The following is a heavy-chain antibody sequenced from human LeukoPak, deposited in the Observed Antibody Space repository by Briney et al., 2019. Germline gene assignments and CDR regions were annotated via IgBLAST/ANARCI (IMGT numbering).Heavy chain of an antibody. CDR3: ARDGYIVVVVAATPTKFDY. Sequence: GGSLRLSCAASGFTFSNAWMSWVRQAPGKGLEWVSAISGSGGSTYYADSVKGRFTISRDNAKNSLYLQMNSLRAEDTAVYYCARDGYIVVVVAATPTKFDYWGQGTLVTVSS. V-gene: IGHV3-11*04. CDR2: ISGSGGST. CDR1: GFTFSNAW. J-gene: IGHJ4*02. D-gene: IGHD2-15*01.